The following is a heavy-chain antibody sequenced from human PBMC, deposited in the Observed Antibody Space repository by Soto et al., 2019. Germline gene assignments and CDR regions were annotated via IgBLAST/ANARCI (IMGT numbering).Heavy chain of an antibody. CDR3: ARMDV. J-gene: IGHJ6*02. V-gene: IGHV3-30*04. CDR1: GFTFSSYA. CDR2: VSYDGSTK. Sequence: SLRLSCAASGFTFSSYAMHWVRQAPGKGLEWVALVSYDGSTKYYADSVRGRFTISRDNSKNTLYLQMNSLTAEDTAVYYCARMDVWGQGTTVTVSS.